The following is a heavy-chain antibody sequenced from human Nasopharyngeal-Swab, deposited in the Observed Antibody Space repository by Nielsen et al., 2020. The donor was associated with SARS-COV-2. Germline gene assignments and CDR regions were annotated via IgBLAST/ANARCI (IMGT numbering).Heavy chain of an antibody. CDR3: AKEYSSSWYRTWFDP. V-gene: IGHV3-23*01. CDR2: ISDSGDNT. Sequence: GESLKISCAASGFTFNSCAMSWVRQAPGKGLEWVSTISDSGDNTYYADSVKGRFTISRDNSKNTLYLQMNSLRAEDTAVYYCAKEYSSSWYRTWFDPWGQGTLVTVSS. J-gene: IGHJ5*02. CDR1: GFTFNSCA. D-gene: IGHD6-13*01.